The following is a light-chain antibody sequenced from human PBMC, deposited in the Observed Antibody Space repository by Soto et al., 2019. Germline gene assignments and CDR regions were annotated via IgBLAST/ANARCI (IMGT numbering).Light chain of an antibody. J-gene: IGKJ2*01. V-gene: IGKV3-20*01. CDR3: QQYGISPYT. CDR1: QSVSSTY. CDR2: GAS. Sequence: EIVLTQSPGTLSLSPGERATLSCRASQSVSSTYLAWYQQKAGQAPRLLMYGASSRATGIPDRFSGSGSGTDFTLTISRLEPEDFAVYYCQQYGISPYTFGQGTKLEIK.